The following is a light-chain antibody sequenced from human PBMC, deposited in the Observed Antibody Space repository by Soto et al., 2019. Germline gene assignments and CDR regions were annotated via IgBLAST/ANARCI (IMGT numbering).Light chain of an antibody. J-gene: IGLJ3*02. Sequence: QSVLTQPPSASGTPGQRVTISCSGSSSNIEKNTVNWYQQLPGTAPQLLIYRNNQRPSGVPDRFSGSKSGTSAFLTISGLQPDDEADYYCAAWDDGLIGSVAFGGGTKVTVL. V-gene: IGLV1-44*01. CDR1: SSNIEKNT. CDR3: AAWDDGLIGSVA. CDR2: RNN.